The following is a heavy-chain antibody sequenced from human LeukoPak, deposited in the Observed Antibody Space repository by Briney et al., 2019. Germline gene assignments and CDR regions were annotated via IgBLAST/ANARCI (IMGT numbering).Heavy chain of an antibody. D-gene: IGHD6-13*01. V-gene: IGHV3-30*03. J-gene: IGHJ4*02. Sequence: GGSLRLSCAASGFNFNNYGMHWVRQAPGKGLEWVAVISYDGSNKYYADSVKGRFSISRDNSKNTLYLQMNSPRAEDTAVYYCARYSSSWYSPFDYWGQGTLVTVSS. CDR1: GFNFNNYG. CDR2: ISYDGSNK. CDR3: ARYSSSWYSPFDY.